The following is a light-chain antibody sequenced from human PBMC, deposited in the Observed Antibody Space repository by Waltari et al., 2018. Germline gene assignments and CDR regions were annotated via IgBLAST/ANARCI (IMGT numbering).Light chain of an antibody. CDR1: DNINVY. J-gene: IGKJ1*01. CDR3: QQGYRTPPST. CDR2: SAS. Sequence: DIQMTQSPASLSASVGDSVTITCRASDNINVYLSWYQQKSGKAPKLLIHSASNLQRGVPSRCRGSGYATDFSLTISSLQPEDFATYYCQQGYRTPPSTFGQGTRVEI. V-gene: IGKV1-39*01.